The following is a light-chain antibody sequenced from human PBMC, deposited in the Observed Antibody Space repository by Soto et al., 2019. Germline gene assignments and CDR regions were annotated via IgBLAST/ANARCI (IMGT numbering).Light chain of an antibody. CDR3: SSYTSSSIPYV. J-gene: IGLJ1*01. CDR2: EVS. V-gene: IGLV2-14*01. CDR1: SSDVGGYNY. Sequence: QSALTQPASVSESPGQSITISCAGTSSDVGGYNYVSWYQQHPGKAPKLMIYEVSNRPSGVSNRFSGSKSGNTASLTISGLQAEDEADYYCSSYTSSSIPYVFGTGTKLTVL.